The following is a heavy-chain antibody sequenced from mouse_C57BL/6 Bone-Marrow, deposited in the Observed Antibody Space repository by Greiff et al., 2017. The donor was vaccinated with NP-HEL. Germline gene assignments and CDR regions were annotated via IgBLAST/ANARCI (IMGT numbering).Heavy chain of an antibody. Sequence: EVKLMESGPGLVKPSQSLSLTCSVTGYSITSGYYWNWIRQFPGNKLEWMCYISYDGSNNYNPSLKNRISITRDTSKNQFFLKLNSVTTEDTATYYCARGGGDYGYFDVWGTGTTVTVSS. V-gene: IGHV3-6*01. J-gene: IGHJ1*03. CDR2: ISYDGSN. CDR3: ARGGGDYGYFDV. D-gene: IGHD2-4*01. CDR1: GYSITSGYY.